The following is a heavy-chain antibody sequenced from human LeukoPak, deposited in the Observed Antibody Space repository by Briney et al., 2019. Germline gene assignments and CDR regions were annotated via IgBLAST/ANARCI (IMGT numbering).Heavy chain of an antibody. V-gene: IGHV3-21*01. CDR2: ISSSSTYI. CDR3: ARSILLWFGELLYPYFDY. CDR1: GFTFSSYS. Sequence: GGSLRLSCAASGFTFSSYSMNWVRQAPGKGLEWVSSISSSSTYIYYADSVKGRFTISRDNAKNSLYLQMNSLRAEDTAVYYCARSILLWFGELLYPYFDYWGQGTLVTVSS. D-gene: IGHD3-10*01. J-gene: IGHJ4*02.